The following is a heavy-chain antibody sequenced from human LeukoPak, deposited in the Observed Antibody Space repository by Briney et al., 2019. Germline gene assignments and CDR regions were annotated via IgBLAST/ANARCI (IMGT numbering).Heavy chain of an antibody. CDR1: GYTFTGYY. J-gene: IGHJ4*02. CDR3: ASRYSSGWYAEHEPFDY. V-gene: IGHV1-2*06. Sequence: ASVKVSCKASGYTFTGYYMHWVRQAPGQGLEWMGRINPNSGGTNYAQKFQGRVTITTDKSTSTAYMELSSLRSEDTAVYYCASRYSSGWYAEHEPFDYWGQGTLVTVSS. CDR2: INPNSGGT. D-gene: IGHD6-19*01.